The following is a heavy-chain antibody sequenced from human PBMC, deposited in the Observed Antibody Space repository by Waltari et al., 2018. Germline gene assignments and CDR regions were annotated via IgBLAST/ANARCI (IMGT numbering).Heavy chain of an antibody. Sequence: EVQLVESGGGLVQYGGSLRLSCGTSGFTVRFYAMHWVRQAPGKGLEWLSYISVGSATIYYADSVKGRFSISRDDARNSLFLEINSLRAEDSAVYYCARAGEFRSYYYAMDVWGQGTAVSVSS. CDR1: GFTVRFYA. V-gene: IGHV3-48*03. D-gene: IGHD3-10*01. CDR3: ARAGEFRSYYYAMDV. J-gene: IGHJ6*02. CDR2: ISVGSATI.